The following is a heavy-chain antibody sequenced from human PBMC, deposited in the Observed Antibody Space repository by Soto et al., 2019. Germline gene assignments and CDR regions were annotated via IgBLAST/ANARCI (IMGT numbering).Heavy chain of an antibody. CDR3: ARDVQYYYDSSGYWDTFDY. CDR1: GGSISSGGYY. CDR2: IYYSGST. Sequence: SETLSLTCTVSGGSISSGGYYWSWIRQHPGKGLEWIGYIYYSGSTYYNPSLKSRVTISVDTSKNQFSLKLSSVTAADTAVYYCARDVQYYYDSSGYWDTFDYWGQGTLITVSS. J-gene: IGHJ4*02. V-gene: IGHV4-31*03. D-gene: IGHD3-22*01.